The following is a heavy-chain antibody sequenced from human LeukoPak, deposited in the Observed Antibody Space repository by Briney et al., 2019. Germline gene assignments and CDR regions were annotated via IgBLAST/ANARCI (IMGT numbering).Heavy chain of an antibody. J-gene: IGHJ4*02. CDR3: ARYDYYGSGVQYYFDY. CDR1: GGSISSSSYY. D-gene: IGHD3-10*01. CDR2: IYYSGST. Sequence: SETLPLTCTVSGGSISSSSYYWGWIRQPPGKGLEWIGSIYYSGSTYYNPSLKSRVTISVDTSKNQFSLKLSSVTAADTAVYYCARYDYYGSGVQYYFDYWGQGTLVTVSS. V-gene: IGHV4-39*01.